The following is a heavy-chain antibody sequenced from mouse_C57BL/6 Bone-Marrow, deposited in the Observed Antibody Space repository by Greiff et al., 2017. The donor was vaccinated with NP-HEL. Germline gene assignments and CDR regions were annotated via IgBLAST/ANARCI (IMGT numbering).Heavy chain of an antibody. Sequence: EVQLQQSGPELVKPGASVKIPCKASGYTFTDYNMDWVKQSHGKSLEWIGDINPNNGGTIYNQKFKGKATLTVDKSSSTAYMELRSLTSEDTAVYYCARGGLTWTRPDSWAHFDYWGQGTTLTVSS. J-gene: IGHJ2*01. V-gene: IGHV1-18*01. D-gene: IGHD4-1*01. CDR3: ARGGLTWTRPDSWAHFDY. CDR1: GYTFTDYN. CDR2: INPNNGGT.